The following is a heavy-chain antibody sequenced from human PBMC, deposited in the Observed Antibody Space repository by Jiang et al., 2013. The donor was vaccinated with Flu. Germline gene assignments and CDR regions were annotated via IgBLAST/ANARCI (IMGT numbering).Heavy chain of an antibody. CDR3: AREKPSKTYVHYYGMDV. V-gene: IGHV3-21*01. Sequence: QLLESGGGLVKPGGSLRLSCAASGFTFNGNTMNWVRQAPGGGLEWVSSISTGSNYIYYSDSVKGRFTISRDNAKNSLYLQMNSLRAEDTAVYYCAREKPSKTYVHYYGMDVWGQGTTVTVSS. CDR2: ISTGSNYI. D-gene: IGHD4-11*01. J-gene: IGHJ6*02. CDR1: GFTFNGNT.